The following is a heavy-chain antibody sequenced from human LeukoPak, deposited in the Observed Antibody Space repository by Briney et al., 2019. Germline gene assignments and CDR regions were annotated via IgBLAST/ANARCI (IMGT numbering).Heavy chain of an antibody. CDR1: GYTFTGYY. V-gene: IGHV1-2*04. CDR2: INPNSGGT. D-gene: IGHD5-18*01. Sequence: ASVKVSCKASGYTFTGYYMHWVRQAPGQGLEWMGWINPNSGGTNYAQKFQGWVTMTRDTSISTAYMELSRLRSDDTAVYYCARGISVAVQLWLRFGWFDPWGQGTLVTVSS. J-gene: IGHJ5*02. CDR3: ARGISVAVQLWLRFGWFDP.